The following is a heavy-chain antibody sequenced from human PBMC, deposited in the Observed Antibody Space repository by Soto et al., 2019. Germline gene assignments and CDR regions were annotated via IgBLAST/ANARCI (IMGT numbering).Heavy chain of an antibody. CDR1: GFTFSSYS. Sequence: GGSLRLSCAASGFTFSSYSMNWVRQAPGKGLEWVSSISSGSDSIFYADSVKGRFTVSRDNAKNSLFLQMNNLRAEDTAVYFCARDRSADRFVQYFQHWGQGTQVTVSS. V-gene: IGHV3-21*01. D-gene: IGHD6-19*01. CDR3: ARDRSADRFVQYFQH. CDR2: ISSGSDSI. J-gene: IGHJ1*01.